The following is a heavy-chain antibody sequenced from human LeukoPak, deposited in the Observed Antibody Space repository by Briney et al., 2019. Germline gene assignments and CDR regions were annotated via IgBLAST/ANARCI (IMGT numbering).Heavy chain of an antibody. D-gene: IGHD3-3*01. Sequence: GGSLRLSCAASGFTFDDYAMHWVRQAPGKGLEWVSGISWNSGSTYYADSVKGRFTISRDNSKNTLYLQMNSLRAEDTAVYYCAKLPYYDFWSGYLDDPYFDYWGQGTLVTVSS. J-gene: IGHJ4*02. V-gene: IGHV3-23*01. CDR2: ISWNSGST. CDR3: AKLPYYDFWSGYLDDPYFDY. CDR1: GFTFDDYA.